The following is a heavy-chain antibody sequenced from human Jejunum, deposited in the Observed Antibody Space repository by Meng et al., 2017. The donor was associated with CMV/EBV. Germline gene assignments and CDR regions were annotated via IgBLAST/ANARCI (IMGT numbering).Heavy chain of an antibody. CDR1: GYTLTNYA. CDR2: INSNTGNP. Sequence: GKASGYTLTNYALKWVRQAPGQGLKWVGVINSNTGNPMYAPGFTGRFVFSLDTSVNTAYLQINSLRAEDTAVYFCARKYLSGSGIDYWGQGTLVTVS. D-gene: IGHD3-10*01. V-gene: IGHV7-4-1*02. J-gene: IGHJ4*02. CDR3: ARKYLSGSGIDY.